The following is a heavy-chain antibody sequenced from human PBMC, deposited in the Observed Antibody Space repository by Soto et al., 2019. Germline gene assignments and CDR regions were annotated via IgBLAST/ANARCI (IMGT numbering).Heavy chain of an antibody. Sequence: SETLSLTCAVYGGSFSGYYWSWIRQPPGKGLEWIGEINHSGSTNYNPSLKSRVNISVDTSKNQFSLKLSSVTAADTAVYYCARVETAPSIAAYYWGQGTLVTVSS. CDR2: INHSGST. CDR3: ARVETAPSIAAYY. D-gene: IGHD6-6*01. J-gene: IGHJ4*02. CDR1: GGSFSGYY. V-gene: IGHV4-34*01.